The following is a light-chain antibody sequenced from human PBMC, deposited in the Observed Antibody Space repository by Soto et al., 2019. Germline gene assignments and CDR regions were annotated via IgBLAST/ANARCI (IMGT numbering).Light chain of an antibody. J-gene: IGLJ1*01. CDR1: SSNVGGYNY. CDR2: DVS. V-gene: IGLV2-11*01. Sequence: QSVLTQPRSVSGSPGQSVTISCTGTSSNVGGYNYVSWCQQHPGKVPKLLIYDVSKRPSGVPDRFSGSKSGNTASLTISGLQAEDEADYYCCSYEGIYTSYVFGTGTKVTVL. CDR3: CSYEGIYTSYV.